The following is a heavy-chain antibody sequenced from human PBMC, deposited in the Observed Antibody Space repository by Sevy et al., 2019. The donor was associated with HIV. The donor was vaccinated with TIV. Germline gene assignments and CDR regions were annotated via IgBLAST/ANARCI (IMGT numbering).Heavy chain of an antibody. CDR3: ARANRLFIITLYAFDI. Sequence: GGSLRLSCAASGFTFSSYWMSWVRQAPGKGLEWVANIKQDGSEKYYVDSVKGRFTISRDNAKNSMYLQMNSLRAEDTAVYFCARANRLFIITLYAFDIWGQGTMVTVSS. D-gene: IGHD3-9*01. CDR2: IKQDGSEK. V-gene: IGHV3-7*01. J-gene: IGHJ3*02. CDR1: GFTFSSYW.